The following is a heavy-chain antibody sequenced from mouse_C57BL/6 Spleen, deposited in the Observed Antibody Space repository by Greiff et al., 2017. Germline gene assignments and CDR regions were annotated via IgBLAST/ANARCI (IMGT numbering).Heavy chain of an antibody. V-gene: IGHV1-55*01. CDR1: GYTFTSYW. CDR2: IYPGSGST. CDR3: ARKGYDYGPAWFAY. Sequence: QVQLQQPGAELVKPGASVKMSCKASGYTFTSYWITWVKQRPGQGLEWIGDIYPGSGSTNYNEKFKSKATLTVDTSSSTAYMQLSSLTSEDSAVYYCARKGYDYGPAWFAYWGQGTLVTVSA. J-gene: IGHJ3*01. D-gene: IGHD2-4*01.